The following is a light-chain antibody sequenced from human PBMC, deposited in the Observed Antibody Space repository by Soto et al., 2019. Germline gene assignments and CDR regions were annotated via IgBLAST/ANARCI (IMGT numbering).Light chain of an antibody. V-gene: IGLV1-40*01. CDR1: SSNIGAGYD. CDR3: QSYDSTLSDRDV. Sequence: QSVLTQPPSVSGAPGQRVTISCTGSSSNIGAGYDVHWYQQRPGTGPKLLIFGNINRPSGVPDRFSGSKSGTSASLALTGLQAEDEGDYYCQSYDSTLSDRDVFGTGTKVTVL. CDR2: GNI. J-gene: IGLJ1*01.